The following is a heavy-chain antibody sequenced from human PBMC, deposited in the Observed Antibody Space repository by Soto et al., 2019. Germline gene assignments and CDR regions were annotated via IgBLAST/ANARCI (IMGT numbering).Heavy chain of an antibody. J-gene: IGHJ3*02. D-gene: IGHD3-10*01. CDR3: ARGGARTDHYGSGLHDAFDI. CDR1: GYTFTSYA. Sequence: GASVKVSCKASGYTFTSYAMHWVRQAPGQRLEWMGWINAGNGNTKYSQKFQGWVTMTRDTSISTAYMELSRLRSDDTAVYYCARGGARTDHYGSGLHDAFDIWGQGTMVTVSS. CDR2: INAGNGNT. V-gene: IGHV1-3*01.